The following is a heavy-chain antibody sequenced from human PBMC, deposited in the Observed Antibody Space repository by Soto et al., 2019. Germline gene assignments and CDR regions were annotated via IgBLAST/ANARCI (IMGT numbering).Heavy chain of an antibody. CDR2: INHRAST. J-gene: IGHJ4*02. V-gene: IGHV4-30-2*01. CDR3: ARGPTLTEV. CDR1: GGSISSGGYS. Sequence: QLQLQESGSGLVKPSQTLSLTCAVSGGSISSGGYSWSWIRQPPGKGMEWIGEINHRASTNYNPSIKSRVTIPVDTSKNQFSPKLSSVTAADTAVYYCARGPTLTEVRGQGTLVTVSS.